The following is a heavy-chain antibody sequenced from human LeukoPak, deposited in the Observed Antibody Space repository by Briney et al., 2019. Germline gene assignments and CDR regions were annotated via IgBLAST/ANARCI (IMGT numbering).Heavy chain of an antibody. V-gene: IGHV3-66*01. Sequence: GGSLRVSCAASGFTVRSNYMSWVRQAPGKGLEWVSVIYTGGSTYYADSVKGRFTISRDNSRNTLYLQMNSLRAEDTAVYYCARVVAIDFWSGYYFDYWGQGTLVTVSS. CDR3: ARVVAIDFWSGYYFDY. D-gene: IGHD3-3*01. J-gene: IGHJ4*02. CDR1: GFTVRSNY. CDR2: IYTGGST.